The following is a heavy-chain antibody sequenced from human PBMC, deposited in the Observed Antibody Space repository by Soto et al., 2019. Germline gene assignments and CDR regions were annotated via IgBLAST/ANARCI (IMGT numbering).Heavy chain of an antibody. CDR3: ARPYLRFFDFLTGYSPPPPVYGMDV. J-gene: IGHJ6*02. Sequence: GSGGMLRPSGHYGGWLRQEQEKGLEWFGSIYYSGSTYYNPSLKSRVTISVDTSKNQFSLKLSSVTAADTAVYYCARPYLRFFDFLTGYSPPPPVYGMDVWCQGPTVT. V-gene: IGHV4-39*01. D-gene: IGHD3-9*01. CDR1: GGMLRPSGHY. CDR2: IYYSGST.